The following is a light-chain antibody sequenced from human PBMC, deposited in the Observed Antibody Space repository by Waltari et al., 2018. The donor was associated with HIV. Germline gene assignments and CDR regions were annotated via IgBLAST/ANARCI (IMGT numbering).Light chain of an antibody. CDR3: GTWDRSLSAAV. CDR2: DNN. V-gene: IGLV1-51*01. Sequence: QSVLTQPPSVSAAPGQKVTISCSGSTSNIGNDYVSWYQHVPGAAPRLLIYDNNKRPSGIPDRFPGSRAGTSATLGITELQTGDEAHYYCGTWDRSLSAAVFGGGTKLTVL. J-gene: IGLJ3*02. CDR1: TSNIGNDY.